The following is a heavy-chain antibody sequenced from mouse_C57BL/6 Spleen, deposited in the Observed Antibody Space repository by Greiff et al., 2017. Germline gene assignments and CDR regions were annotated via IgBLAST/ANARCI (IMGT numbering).Heavy chain of an antibody. D-gene: IGHD1-1*01. CDR1: GYAFSSYW. V-gene: IGHV1-80*01. CDR2: IYPGDGDT. CDR3: AREGHYGSSSPFAY. Sequence: QVQLKQSGAELVKPGASVKISCKASGYAFSSYWMNWVKQRPGKGLEWIGQIYPGDGDTNYNGKFKGKATLTADKSSSTAYMQLSSLTSEDSAVYFCAREGHYGSSSPFAYWGQGTLVTVSA. J-gene: IGHJ3*01.